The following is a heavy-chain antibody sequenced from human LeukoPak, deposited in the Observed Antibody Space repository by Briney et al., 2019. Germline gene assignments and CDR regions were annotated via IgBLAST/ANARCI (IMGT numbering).Heavy chain of an antibody. CDR3: ARASSGYQGDY. J-gene: IGHJ4*02. V-gene: IGHV3-21*01. CDR1: GLTFSSYS. CDR2: ISSSSSYI. D-gene: IGHD3-22*01. Sequence: GRSLRLSCAASGLTFSSYSMNWVRQAPGKGLEWVSSISSSSSYIYYADSVKGRFTISRDNAKNSLFLQMDSLRAEDTAVYYCARASSGYQGDYWGQGTLVTVSS.